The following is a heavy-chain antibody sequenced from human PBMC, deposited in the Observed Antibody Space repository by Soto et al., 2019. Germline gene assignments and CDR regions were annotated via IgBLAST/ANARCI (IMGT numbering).Heavy chain of an antibody. V-gene: IGHV3-64*01. D-gene: IGHD7-27*01. CDR2: ISSNGGST. Sequence: EVQLVESGGGLVQPGGSLRLSCAASGFTFSSYAMHWVRQGPGKGLEYVSAISSNGGSTYYANSVKGRFTISRDNSKNTLYLQMGSLRAEDMAVYYFARALGYAFDIWGQGTMVTVSS. CDR3: ARALGYAFDI. CDR1: GFTFSSYA. J-gene: IGHJ3*02.